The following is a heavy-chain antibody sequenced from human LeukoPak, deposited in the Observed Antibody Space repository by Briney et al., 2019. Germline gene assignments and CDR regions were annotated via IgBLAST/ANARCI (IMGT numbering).Heavy chain of an antibody. D-gene: IGHD5-24*01. CDR2: ISTSSSYI. J-gene: IGHJ4*02. CDR3: ATQGDGYNAFFDY. V-gene: IGHV3-21*01. CDR1: GLTFNKYT. Sequence: GGSLRLSCAASGLTFNKYTMNWVRQAPGKGLEWVSSISTSSSYIYYADSVKGRFTISRDNAKNSLYLQMNSLRAEDTALYYCATQGDGYNAFFDYWGQGTLVTVSS.